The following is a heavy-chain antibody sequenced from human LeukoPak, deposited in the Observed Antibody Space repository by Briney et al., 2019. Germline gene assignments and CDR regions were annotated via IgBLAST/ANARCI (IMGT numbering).Heavy chain of an antibody. CDR3: AKAQDRRAVAGTVDY. CDR1: GFTFSSYG. Sequence: GGSLRLSCAASGFTFSSYGMHWVRQAPGKGLEWVAVTSYDGSNKYYADSVKGRFTISRDNSKNTLYLQMNSLRAEDTAVYYCAKAQDRRAVAGTVDYWGQGTLVTVSS. CDR2: TSYDGSNK. J-gene: IGHJ4*02. D-gene: IGHD6-19*01. V-gene: IGHV3-30*18.